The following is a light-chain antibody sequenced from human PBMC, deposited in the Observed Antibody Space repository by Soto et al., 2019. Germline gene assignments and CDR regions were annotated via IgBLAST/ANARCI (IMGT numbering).Light chain of an antibody. J-gene: IGLJ2*01. CDR1: SSDIGGYNF. CDR2: EVN. Sequence: QSALTQPASVSGSPGQSITISCTGTSSDIGGYNFVSWYQHHPGKAPKLMIYEVNNRPSGVSSRFSGSKSGNTASLTISGLQTEDEPDYYCSSFTTSSTLVVFGGGTKLTVL. V-gene: IGLV2-14*01. CDR3: SSFTTSSTLVV.